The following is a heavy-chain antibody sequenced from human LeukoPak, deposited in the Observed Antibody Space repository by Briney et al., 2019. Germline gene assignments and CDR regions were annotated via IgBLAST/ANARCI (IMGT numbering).Heavy chain of an antibody. CDR3: ARDLHDSSGYSGY. CDR1: GYTFTGYY. J-gene: IGHJ4*02. CDR2: INPNSGGT. Sequence: ASVKVSCKASGYTFTGYYMHWVRQAPGQGLEWMGWINPNSGGTNYAQKFQGRVTMTRDTSISTAYMELSRLRSDDTAVYYCARDLHDSSGYSGYWGQGTVVTVSS. V-gene: IGHV1-2*02. D-gene: IGHD3-22*01.